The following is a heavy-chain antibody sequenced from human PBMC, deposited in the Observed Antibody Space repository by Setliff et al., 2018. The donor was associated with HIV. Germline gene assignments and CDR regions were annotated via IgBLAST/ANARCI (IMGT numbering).Heavy chain of an antibody. Sequence: GESLKISCKTSGYEFYGWWIGWVRQKPGKGLEWMGIIYPDDSNTRYSPSFRGQVTISADMSISTAYLQWSSLQASDTAMYYCVRYSGSSYTANWFDPWGQGTRVTVSS. CDR2: IYPDDSNT. J-gene: IGHJ5*02. CDR1: GYEFYGWW. D-gene: IGHD1-26*01. V-gene: IGHV5-51*01. CDR3: VRYSGSSYTANWFDP.